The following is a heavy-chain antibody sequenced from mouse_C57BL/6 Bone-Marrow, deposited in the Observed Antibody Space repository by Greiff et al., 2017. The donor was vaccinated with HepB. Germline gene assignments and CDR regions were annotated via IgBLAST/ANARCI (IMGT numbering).Heavy chain of an antibody. J-gene: IGHJ2*01. CDR2: IDPSDSYT. Sequence: QVQLQQPGAELVKPGASVKLSCKASGYTFTSYWMQWVKQRPGQGLEWIGEIDPSDSYTNYNQKFKGKATLTVDTSSSTAYMQLSSLTSEDSAVYYCARYPYYYGSPYFDYWGQGTTLTVSS. CDR3: ARYPYYYGSPYFDY. CDR1: GYTFTSYW. D-gene: IGHD1-1*01. V-gene: IGHV1-50*01.